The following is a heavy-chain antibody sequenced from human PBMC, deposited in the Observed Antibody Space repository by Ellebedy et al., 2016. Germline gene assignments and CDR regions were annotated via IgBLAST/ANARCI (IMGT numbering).Heavy chain of an antibody. CDR3: VTRHNGAFDF. CDR1: RFMLRPYA. D-gene: IGHD1-14*01. V-gene: IGHV3-30*03. J-gene: IGHJ3*01. Sequence: GGSLRLXCAASRFMLRPYAIHWVRQAPGKGLEWVAVISDDGEDKYYADSVKGRFTITRDNSKNTLYLQMSGLGAGDTALYYCVTRHNGAFDFWGQGTMVTVSS. CDR2: ISDDGEDK.